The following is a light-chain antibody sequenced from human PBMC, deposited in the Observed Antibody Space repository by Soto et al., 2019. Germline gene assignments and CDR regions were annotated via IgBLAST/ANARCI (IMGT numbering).Light chain of an antibody. CDR1: SSDVGAYNY. V-gene: IGLV2-11*01. J-gene: IGLJ3*02. CDR3: CSYAGSYTVV. CDR2: DVS. Sequence: QSVLTQPRSVSGSPGQSVTISCTGTSSDVGAYNYVSWYQQHPGKVPKLMIYDVSRRPSGVPDRFSGSKSGNTASLTISWLQADDEADYYCCSYAGSYTVVFGGGTKLTVL.